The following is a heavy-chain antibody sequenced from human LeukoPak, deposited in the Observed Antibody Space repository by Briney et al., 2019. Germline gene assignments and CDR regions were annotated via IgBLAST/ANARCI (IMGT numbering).Heavy chain of an antibody. CDR3: AIDGEYCSGGTCYYFDY. Sequence: GASVKVSCKASGYTFTSYYMHWGRQSPGQGLEWMGVINPGGGSTSYAQKFQGRVTMTRDMSTSTVYLELSGLRSEDTAVYYCAIDGEYCSGGTCYYFDYWGQGTLVTVSS. J-gene: IGHJ4*02. D-gene: IGHD2-15*01. V-gene: IGHV1-46*01. CDR2: INPGGGST. CDR1: GYTFTSYY.